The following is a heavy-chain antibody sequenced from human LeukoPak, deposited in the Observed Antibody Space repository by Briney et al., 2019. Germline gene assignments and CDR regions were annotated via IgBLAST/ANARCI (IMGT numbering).Heavy chain of an antibody. Sequence: GGSLRLSCAASGFTVSSNYMSWVRQAPGKGLEWGSVIYSGGSTYYADSVTGRFTISRDNSKNTLYLQMNSLRAEDTAVYYCARGGIPAYDFWSGYNYWGQGTPVTVSS. J-gene: IGHJ4*02. CDR3: ARGGIPAYDFWSGYNY. CDR1: GFTVSSNY. CDR2: IYSGGST. V-gene: IGHV3-53*01. D-gene: IGHD3-3*01.